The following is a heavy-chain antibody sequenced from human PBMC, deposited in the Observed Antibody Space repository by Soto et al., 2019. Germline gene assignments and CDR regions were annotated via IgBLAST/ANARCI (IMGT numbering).Heavy chain of an antibody. D-gene: IGHD6-19*01. CDR3: ASASIVVAGKGYWFDP. Sequence: PGGSLRLSCAASGFTFSSYSMNWVRQAPGKGLEWVSSVSTSSSYIYYADSVKGRFTISRDNAKNSLYLQMNSLRAEDTALYYCASASIVVAGKGYWFDPWGQGTMVTVYS. CDR2: VSTSSSYI. J-gene: IGHJ5*02. CDR1: GFTFSSYS. V-gene: IGHV3-21*06.